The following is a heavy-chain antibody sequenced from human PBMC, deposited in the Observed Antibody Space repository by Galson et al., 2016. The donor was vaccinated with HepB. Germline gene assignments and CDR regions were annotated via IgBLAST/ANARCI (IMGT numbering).Heavy chain of an antibody. Sequence: SLRLSCAASGFIFSGYTMHWVRQAPGKGLEWVAVIWFDGTNKYYADSAKGRFTISRDNSKNTLCLQMNRLRVEDTAIYYCASNSGDSGGFWGQGTLITVSS. CDR3: ASNSGDSGGF. J-gene: IGHJ4*02. V-gene: IGHV3-33*01. CDR1: GFIFSGYT. CDR2: IWFDGTNK. D-gene: IGHD2-21*02.